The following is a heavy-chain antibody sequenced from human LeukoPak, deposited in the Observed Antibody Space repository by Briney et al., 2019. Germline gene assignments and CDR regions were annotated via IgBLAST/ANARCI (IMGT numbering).Heavy chain of an antibody. Sequence: SETLSLTCTVSGGSLSSGDYYWGWLRQPPGRGGEGGGYIYYSGSTYYNPSLKSPVTISVDTSKNQFSLKLSSVTAADTAVYYCASVIADYGGEWFDPWGQGTLVTVSS. J-gene: IGHJ5*02. CDR1: GGSLSSGDYY. V-gene: IGHV4-30-4*01. CDR3: ASVIADYGGEWFDP. CDR2: IYYSGST. D-gene: IGHD4/OR15-4a*01.